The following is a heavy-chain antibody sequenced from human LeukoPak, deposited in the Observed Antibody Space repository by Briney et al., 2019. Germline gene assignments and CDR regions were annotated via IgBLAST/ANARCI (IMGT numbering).Heavy chain of an antibody. D-gene: IGHD6-13*01. V-gene: IGHV1-69*13. CDR2: IIPIFGTA. J-gene: IGHJ4*02. Sequence: GVSVKVSCKASGGTFSSYAISWVRQAPGQGLEWMGGIIPIFGTANYAQKFQGRVTITADESTSTAYMELSSLRSEDTAVYYCARQAYSSSWYPYYFDYWGQGTLVTVSS. CDR1: GGTFSSYA. CDR3: ARQAYSSSWYPYYFDY.